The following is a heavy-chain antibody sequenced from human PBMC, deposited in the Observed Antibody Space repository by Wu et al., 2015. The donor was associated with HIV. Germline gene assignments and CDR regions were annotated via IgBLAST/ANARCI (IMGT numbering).Heavy chain of an antibody. Sequence: QVQLVQSGAEVKKPGSSVKVSCKASGGTFSSYAISWVRQAPGQGLEWMGGIIPIFGTANYAQKFQGRVTITTDESTSTAYMELSSLRSEDTAVYYCARSNYGSGSHSWYYYYGMDVWGQGTTVTVSS. J-gene: IGHJ6*02. CDR1: GGTFSSYA. CDR3: ARSNYGSGSHSWYYYYGMDV. V-gene: IGHV1-69*05. D-gene: IGHD3-10*01. CDR2: IIPIFGTA.